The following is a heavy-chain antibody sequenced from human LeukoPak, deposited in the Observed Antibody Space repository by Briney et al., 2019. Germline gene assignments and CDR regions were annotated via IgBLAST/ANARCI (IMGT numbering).Heavy chain of an antibody. Sequence: LSLTCAVYGGSFSGYYWSWIRQAPGKGLEWISYISNSGSTIYYADSVKGRFTISRDNAKNSLYLQMNSLRAEDTAVYYCATERSGASYYVDYWGQGTLVTVSS. V-gene: IGHV3-11*04. J-gene: IGHJ4*02. D-gene: IGHD3-3*01. CDR1: GGSFSGYY. CDR2: ISNSGSTI. CDR3: ATERSGASYYVDY.